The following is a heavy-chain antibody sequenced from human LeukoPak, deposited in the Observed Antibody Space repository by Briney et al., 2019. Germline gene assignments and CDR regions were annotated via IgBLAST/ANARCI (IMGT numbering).Heavy chain of an antibody. CDR1: GGTFSSYA. J-gene: IGHJ6*03. CDR2: IIPIFGTA. V-gene: IGHV1-69*05. CDR3: ARVGLTGTSLNYYYYMDV. D-gene: IGHD1-7*01. Sequence: SVKVSCKASGGTFSSYAISWVRQAPGQGLEWMGGIIPIFGTANYAQKFQGRVTITTDESTSTAYMELSSLRSEDTAVYYCARVGLTGTSLNYYYYMDVWGKGTTVTVSS.